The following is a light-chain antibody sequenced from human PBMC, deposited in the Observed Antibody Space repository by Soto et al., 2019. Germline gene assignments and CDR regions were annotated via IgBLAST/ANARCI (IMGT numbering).Light chain of an antibody. CDR3: QQYNTYPWT. Sequence: DIQMTQSPATLSASVGDRVTITCRASQSISSWLAWYQQKPGKVPKLLIDDASSLESGVTSRFSGSGSETEFTLTISSLQTDDFATYYCQQYNTYPWTFGQGTKVEIK. J-gene: IGKJ1*01. CDR2: DAS. CDR1: QSISSW. V-gene: IGKV1-5*01.